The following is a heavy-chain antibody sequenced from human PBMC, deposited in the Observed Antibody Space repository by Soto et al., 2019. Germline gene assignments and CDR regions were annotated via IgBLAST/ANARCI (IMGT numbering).Heavy chain of an antibody. CDR2: IWYDGSNK. Sequence: GGSLRLSCAASGFTFSSYGMHWVRQAPGKGLEWVAVIWYDGSNKYYADSVKGRFTISRDNSKNTLYLQMNSPRAEDTAVYYCASVAGIPDGFDYRGQGTLVTVSS. CDR1: GFTFSSYG. CDR3: ASVAGIPDGFDY. J-gene: IGHJ4*02. D-gene: IGHD6-19*01. V-gene: IGHV3-33*01.